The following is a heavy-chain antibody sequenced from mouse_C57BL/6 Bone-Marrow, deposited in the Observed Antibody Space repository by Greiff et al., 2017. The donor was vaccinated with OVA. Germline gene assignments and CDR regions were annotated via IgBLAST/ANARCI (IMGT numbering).Heavy chain of an antibody. CDR2: ISSGSSTI. CDR3: ARKAYDGYWYFDV. V-gene: IGHV5-17*01. J-gene: IGHJ1*03. D-gene: IGHD2-3*01. CDR1: GFTFSDYG. Sequence: EVKLQESGGGLVKPGGSLKLSCAASGFTFSDYGMHWVRQAPEKGLEWVAYISSGSSTIYYADTVKGRFTISRDNAKNTLFLQMTSLRSEDTAMYYCARKAYDGYWYFDVWGTGTTVTVSS.